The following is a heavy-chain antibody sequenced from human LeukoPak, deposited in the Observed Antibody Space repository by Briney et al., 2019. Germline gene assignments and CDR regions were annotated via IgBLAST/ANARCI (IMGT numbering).Heavy chain of an antibody. V-gene: IGHV4-34*01. CDR3: ARRWTSYGYHWYFDL. J-gene: IGHJ2*01. CDR2: INHSGST. CDR1: GGSFSGYY. D-gene: IGHD5-18*01. Sequence: SETLSLTCAVYGGSFSGYYWSWIRQPPGKGLEWIGEINHSGSTNYNPSLKSRVTISVDTSKNQFSLKPNSVTAADTAVYYCARRWTSYGYHWYFDLWGRGTLVTVSS.